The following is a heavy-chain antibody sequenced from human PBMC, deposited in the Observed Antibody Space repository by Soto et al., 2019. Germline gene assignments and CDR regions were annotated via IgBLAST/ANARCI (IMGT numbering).Heavy chain of an antibody. V-gene: IGHV1-18*01. CDR1: GYTFTTYV. D-gene: IGHD1-1*01. Sequence: QVHLVQSGAEVKKPGASGKVSCKGSGYTFTTYVITWGRKAPGQGLGWMGWISAHNGNTDYAQGLQGRVTVTRDTSTSAAYMELRSLRSDDTAVYYCARGRYGDCWGQGALVTVSS. J-gene: IGHJ4*02. CDR3: ARGRYGDC. CDR2: ISAHNGNT.